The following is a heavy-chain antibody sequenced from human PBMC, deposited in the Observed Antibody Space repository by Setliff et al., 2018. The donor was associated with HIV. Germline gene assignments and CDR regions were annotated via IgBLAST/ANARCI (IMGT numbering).Heavy chain of an antibody. D-gene: IGHD1-26*01. Sequence: SVKVSCKASGGTFTTITWVRQAPGQGLEWMGGVIPMYNTETYAQKFQDRITITTDESTSTSYMELRSLRSEDTAIYYCARGNIGDSGSSFGNWYDPWGQGTLVTAPQ. V-gene: IGHV1-69*05. CDR1: GGTFTT. CDR3: ARGNIGDSGSSFGNWYDP. CDR2: VIPMYNTE. J-gene: IGHJ5*02.